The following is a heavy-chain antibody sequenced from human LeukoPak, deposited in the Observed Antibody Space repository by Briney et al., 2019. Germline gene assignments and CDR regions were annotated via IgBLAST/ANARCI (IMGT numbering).Heavy chain of an antibody. CDR2: IYPGDSDA. Sequence: GESLKISCKGSGYSFTSYWIGWVRQLPGKGLKWMGIIYPGDSDARYSPSFQGQVTISADKSVSTAYLQWSSLKASDTAMYYCARRRDLYSGSYYPFDYWGQGTLVTVSS. CDR1: GYSFTSYW. D-gene: IGHD1-26*01. J-gene: IGHJ4*02. V-gene: IGHV5-51*01. CDR3: ARRRDLYSGSYYPFDY.